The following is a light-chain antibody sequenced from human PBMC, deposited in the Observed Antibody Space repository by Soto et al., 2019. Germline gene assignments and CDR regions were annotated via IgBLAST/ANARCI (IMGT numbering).Light chain of an antibody. CDR3: SSYTTSNTRQIV. Sequence: SSLTQPASVSRSPGESITISCTGTSSDVGGYNYVSWYQHHPGKAPKLMIYDVSNRPSGVSNRFSGSKSGNTASLTISGLQPEDEADYYCSSYTTSNTRQIVFGTGTQLTVL. J-gene: IGLJ1*01. CDR1: SSDVGGYNY. CDR2: DVS. V-gene: IGLV2-14*03.